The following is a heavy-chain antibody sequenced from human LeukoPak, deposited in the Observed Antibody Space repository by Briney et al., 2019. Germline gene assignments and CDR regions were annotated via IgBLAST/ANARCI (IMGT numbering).Heavy chain of an antibody. CDR1: GGTFSSYA. V-gene: IGHV1-69*05. J-gene: IGHJ6*04. CDR2: IIPIFGTA. CDR3: ARGGKYYDFWSGSVLDV. Sequence: ASVKVSCKASGGTFSSYAISWVRQAPGQGLEWMGGIIPIFGTANYAQKFQGRVTITTDESTSTAYMELSSLRSEDTAVYYCARGGKYYDFWSGSVLDVWGKGTTVTVSS. D-gene: IGHD3-3*01.